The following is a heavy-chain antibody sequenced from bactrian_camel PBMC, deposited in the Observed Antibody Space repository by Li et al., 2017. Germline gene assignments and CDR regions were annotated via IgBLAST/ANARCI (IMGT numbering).Heavy chain of an antibody. CDR2: WYRGEI. Sequence: HVQLVESGGGSVQPGESLRLSCAVSGYTYSPGCLGWFRQFPGKEREEVALWYRGEIYYTDSVKGRFTFSEDTAKRMVTLQMNGLKPEDTALYVCKGMGPDAKVCGVYGDFSEPGQGTQVTVS. D-gene: IGHD4*01. V-gene: IGHV3S53*01. CDR1: GYTYSPGC. J-gene: IGHJ4*01.